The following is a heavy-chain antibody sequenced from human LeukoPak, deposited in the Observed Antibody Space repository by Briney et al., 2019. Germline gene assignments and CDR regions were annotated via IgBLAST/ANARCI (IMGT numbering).Heavy chain of an antibody. D-gene: IGHD3-9*01. J-gene: IGHJ4*02. CDR2: ISGSGGST. CDR3: AKDKLRYFDWTYDY. V-gene: IGHV3-23*01. CDR1: GFTFSSYA. Sequence: PGGSLRLSCAASGFTFSSYAMSWVRQAPGKGLEWVSAISGSGGSTYYADSVKGRFTISRDNSKNTLYLQMNSLIAEDTAVYYCAKDKLRYFDWTYDYWGQGTLVTVSS.